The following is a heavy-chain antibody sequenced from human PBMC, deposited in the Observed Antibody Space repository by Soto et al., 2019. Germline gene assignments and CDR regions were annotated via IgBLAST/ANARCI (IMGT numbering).Heavy chain of an antibody. D-gene: IGHD4-17*01. V-gene: IGHV3-30*18. J-gene: IGHJ4*02. CDR3: AKKLTTVVSPFDY. CDR2: ISYDGSDK. CDR1: GFTFSDYC. Sequence: PGGSLRLSCAASGFTFSDYCMTWIRQAPGKGLEWVALISYDGSDKYYADSVKGRFTISRDNSKNTLYLQMNSLRAEDTAVYYCAKKLTTVVSPFDYWGQGAQVTVSS.